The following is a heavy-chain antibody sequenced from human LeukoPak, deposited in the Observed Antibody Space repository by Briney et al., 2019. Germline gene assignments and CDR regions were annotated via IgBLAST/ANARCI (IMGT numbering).Heavy chain of an antibody. D-gene: IGHD3-22*01. CDR1: GYTFTGYY. CDR2: ISAYNGNT. J-gene: IGHJ4*02. V-gene: IGHV1-18*04. Sequence: ASVKVSCKASGYTFTGYYMHWVRQAPGQGLEWMGWISAYNGNTNYAQKLQGRVTMTTDTSTSTAYMELRSLRSDDTAVYYCASHRGYDSSGVPGDYWGQGTLVTVSS. CDR3: ASHRGYDSSGVPGDY.